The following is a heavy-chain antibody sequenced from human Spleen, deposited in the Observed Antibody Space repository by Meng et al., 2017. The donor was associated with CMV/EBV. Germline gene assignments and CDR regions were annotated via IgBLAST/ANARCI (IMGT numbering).Heavy chain of an antibody. V-gene: IGHV3-30*04. CDR1: FSRNE. J-gene: IGHJ4*02. Sequence: FSRNEIHWVRQAPGKGLEWVAGISKDGSDKYYADSVKGRFTISRDNSKNTLYLQMNSLRAEDTAVYYCARESSNTYAYDSSGYSIDYWGRGTLVTVSS. D-gene: IGHD3-22*01. CDR3: ARESSNTYAYDSSGYSIDY. CDR2: ISKDGSDK.